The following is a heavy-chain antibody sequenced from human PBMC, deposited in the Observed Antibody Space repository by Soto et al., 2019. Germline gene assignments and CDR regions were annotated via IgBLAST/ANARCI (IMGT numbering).Heavy chain of an antibody. D-gene: IGHD6-6*01. CDR1: GGTFSSYS. J-gene: IGHJ4*02. CDR3: AIEYSSSPPYYPIGY. V-gene: IGHV1-69*01. CDR2: IIPIFGTA. Sequence: QVQLVQSGAEVKKPGSSVKVSCKASGGTFSSYSISWVRQAPGQGLEWMGGIIPIFGTANYAQKFQGRVTITADESTSTAYMELSSLRSEDAAVYYCAIEYSSSPPYYPIGYWGQGTLVTVSS.